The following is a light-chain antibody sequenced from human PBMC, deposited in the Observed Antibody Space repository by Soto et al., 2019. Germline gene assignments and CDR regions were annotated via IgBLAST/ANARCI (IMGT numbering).Light chain of an antibody. J-gene: IGKJ1*01. Sequence: DVQMTQSPSTLSASVGDRVTITCRASQSISSWLAWYKQKPGKAPELLLYQASTLESGVPSRFSGSGSATEFTLTISRLQPDDFATYYCQQYTTYSRTFGQGTKVDIK. CDR1: QSISSW. CDR2: QAS. CDR3: QQYTTYSRT. V-gene: IGKV1-5*03.